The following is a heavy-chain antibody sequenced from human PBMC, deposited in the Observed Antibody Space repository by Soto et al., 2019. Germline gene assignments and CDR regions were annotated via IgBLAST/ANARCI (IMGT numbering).Heavy chain of an antibody. CDR3: ARDQVRGAAAGPYYYGMDV. Sequence: GASVKVSCKASGYTFTVYYMHLVRQAPGQGLEWMGWINPNSGGTNYAQKFQGWVTMTRDTSISTAYMELSRLRSDDTAVYYCARDQVRGAAAGPYYYGMDVWGQGTTVTVSS. D-gene: IGHD6-13*01. V-gene: IGHV1-2*04. CDR1: GYTFTVYY. J-gene: IGHJ6*02. CDR2: INPNSGGT.